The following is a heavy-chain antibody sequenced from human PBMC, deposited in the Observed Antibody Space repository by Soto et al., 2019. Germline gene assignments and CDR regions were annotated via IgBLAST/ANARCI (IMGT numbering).Heavy chain of an antibody. J-gene: IGHJ4*02. D-gene: IGHD1-1*01. CDR3: AREKVGTTFFDN. CDR2: IYPSVSS. CDR1: GFAISRGYY. V-gene: IGHV4-38-2*02. Sequence: PSEPLSLTCNVSGFAISRGYYWSWVRQPPGKGLEWIGSIYPSVSSYHNPSLESRLTLSIDTSKNQFTLKLASVMAADTALYYCAREKVGTTFFDNWGQGTQVTVSS.